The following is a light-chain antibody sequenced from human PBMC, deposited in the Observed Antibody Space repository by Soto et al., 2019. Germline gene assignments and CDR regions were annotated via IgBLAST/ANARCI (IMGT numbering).Light chain of an antibody. CDR2: DAS. J-gene: IGKJ3*01. CDR1: QSITNW. V-gene: IGKV1-5*01. Sequence: DIPMTQSPSTLSASVGDRVTITCRASQSITNWLAWYQQKPGKAPKLLVYDASSLESGVPSRFSGSGSGTEFTLTIISLQPDDFATYYCKQYNSYSPLTFGPGTKVDIK. CDR3: KQYNSYSPLT.